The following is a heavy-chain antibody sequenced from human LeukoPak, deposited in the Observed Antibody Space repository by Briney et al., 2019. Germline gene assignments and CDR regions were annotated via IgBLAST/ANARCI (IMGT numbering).Heavy chain of an antibody. J-gene: IGHJ3*02. D-gene: IGHD1-26*01. V-gene: IGHV4-39*07. CDR2: ICYSGST. CDR3: ARDIAGSRALGAFDI. CDR1: GGSISSSPCY. Sequence: SETLSLTCTVSGGSISSSPCYWGCIRQPPGKGLECIGTICYSGSTYYNPSLKSRVTISVDTSKNQFSLKLSSVTAADTAVYYCARDIAGSRALGAFDIWGQGTMVTVSS.